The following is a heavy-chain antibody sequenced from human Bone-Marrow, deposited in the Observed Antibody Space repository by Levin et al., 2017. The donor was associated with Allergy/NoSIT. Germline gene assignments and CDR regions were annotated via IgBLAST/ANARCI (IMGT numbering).Heavy chain of an antibody. D-gene: IGHD6-13*01. CDR2: ISSSGTYS. J-gene: IGHJ4*02. V-gene: IGHV3-21*01. Sequence: GGSLRLSCVVSGFNFGVYNMHWVRQAPGKGLEWVSSISSSGTYSYYADSMKGRFTISRDNAKNSLHLQMSSLRVEDTAIYYCARDLRGEAFSSSWDLWGQGTQVTVSS. CDR3: ARDLRGEAFSSSWDL. CDR1: GFNFGVYN.